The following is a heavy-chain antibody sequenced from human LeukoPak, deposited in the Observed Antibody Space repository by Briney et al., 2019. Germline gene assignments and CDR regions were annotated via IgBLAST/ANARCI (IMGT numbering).Heavy chain of an antibody. V-gene: IGHV1-46*01. CDR3: ARDGKRSPRDFWSGYHDC. D-gene: IGHD3-3*01. CDR1: GYTFTSYY. Sequence: ASVKVSCKASGYTFTSYYMHWVRQAPGQGLEWMGIINPSGGSTSYAQKFQGRVTMTRDTSTSTVYMELSSLRSEDTAVYYCARDGKRSPRDFWSGYHDCWGQGTLVTVSS. J-gene: IGHJ4*02. CDR2: INPSGGST.